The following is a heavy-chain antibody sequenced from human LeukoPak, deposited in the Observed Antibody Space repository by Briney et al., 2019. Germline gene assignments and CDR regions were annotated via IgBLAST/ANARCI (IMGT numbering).Heavy chain of an antibody. Sequence: SETLSLTCTVSGGSISSSSYYWGWIRQPPGKGLEWIGSIYYSGSTYYNPSLKSRVTISVDTSENQFSLKLSSVTAADTAVYYCARRYYYDSSGYYGYWGQGTLVTVSS. CDR2: IYYSGST. CDR3: ARRYYYDSSGYYGY. V-gene: IGHV4-39*01. J-gene: IGHJ4*02. D-gene: IGHD3-22*01. CDR1: GGSISSSSYY.